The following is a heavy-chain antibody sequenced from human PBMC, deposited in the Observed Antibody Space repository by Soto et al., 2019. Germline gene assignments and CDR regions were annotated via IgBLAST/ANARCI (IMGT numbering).Heavy chain of an antibody. CDR2: ISGSGGST. Sequence: GGSLRLSCAASGFTFSSYAMSWVRQAPGKGLEWVSAISGSGGSTYYADSVKGRFTISRDNSKNTLYLQMNSLRAEDTAVYYCAKKSEGEWLFSPYYYFDYWGQGTLVTVSS. D-gene: IGHD3-3*01. CDR3: AKKSEGEWLFSPYYYFDY. V-gene: IGHV3-23*01. CDR1: GFTFSSYA. J-gene: IGHJ4*02.